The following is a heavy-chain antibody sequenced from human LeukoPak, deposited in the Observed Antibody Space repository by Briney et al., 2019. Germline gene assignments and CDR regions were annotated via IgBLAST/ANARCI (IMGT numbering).Heavy chain of an antibody. CDR3: ARCDYSSTWYSNWFDP. Sequence: SETLSLTCTVSGGSISSYYWSWIRQPPGKGLEWIGYIYYSGSTKYNPSLTSRVTISLDTSKKQLSLKLSSVTAADTAVYYCARCDYSSTWYSNWFDPWGQGTLVTVSS. D-gene: IGHD6-13*01. CDR1: GGSISSYY. CDR2: IYYSGST. V-gene: IGHV4-59*08. J-gene: IGHJ5*02.